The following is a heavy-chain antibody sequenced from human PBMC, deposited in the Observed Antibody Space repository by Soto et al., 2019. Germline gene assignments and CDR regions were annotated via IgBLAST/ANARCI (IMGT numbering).Heavy chain of an antibody. CDR2: IYYSGST. CDR1: GGSISSSSYY. Sequence: SETLSLTCTVSGGSISSSSYYWGWIRQPPGKGLEWIGSIYYSGSTYYNPSLKSRVTISVDTSKNQFSLKLSSVTAADTAVYYCARLVRDYYGSGSYYNRGALAYYYYYMDVWGKGTTVTVSS. D-gene: IGHD3-10*01. V-gene: IGHV4-39*01. J-gene: IGHJ6*03. CDR3: ARLVRDYYGSGSYYNRGALAYYYYYMDV.